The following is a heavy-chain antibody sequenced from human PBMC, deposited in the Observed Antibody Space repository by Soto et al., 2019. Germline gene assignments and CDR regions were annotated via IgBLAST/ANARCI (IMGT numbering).Heavy chain of an antibody. V-gene: IGHV3-7*01. CDR2: IKQDGNER. CDR1: GFTFSDYF. Sequence: EGQLVDSGGALVQPGESLRLSCAASGFTFSDYFMTWVRQAPGKGLEWVATIKQDGNERYYVDSVTGRFTISRDNAKNSLYLQMNALRAEDTAVYYCAIGHWLGCCGQGTLVTVSS. CDR3: AIGHWLGC. D-gene: IGHD6-19*01. J-gene: IGHJ4*02.